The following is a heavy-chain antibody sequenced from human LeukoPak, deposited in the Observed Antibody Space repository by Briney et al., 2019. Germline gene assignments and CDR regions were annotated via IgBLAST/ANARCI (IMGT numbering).Heavy chain of an antibody. V-gene: IGHV3-21*04. Sequence: GGSLRLSCAASGFTFSSYSMNWVRQAPGKGLEWVSSISSSSSYIYYADSVKGRFTISRDNSKNTLYLQMNSLRAEDTAVYYCAKGGRGMVRKYYFDYWGQGTLVTVSS. CDR2: ISSSSSYI. D-gene: IGHD3-10*01. J-gene: IGHJ4*02. CDR1: GFTFSSYS. CDR3: AKGGRGMVRKYYFDY.